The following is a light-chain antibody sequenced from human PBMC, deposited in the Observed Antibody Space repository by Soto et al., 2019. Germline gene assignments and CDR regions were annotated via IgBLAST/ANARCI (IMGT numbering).Light chain of an antibody. CDR3: QQYNDWPRT. J-gene: IGKJ1*01. Sequence: DIIMTQSPATLSVSPGERATLSCRASQSVASNLAWYQQKVGQAPRLLIYGASTRATGIPATFRGSGSGTEFTLSITSLRSEDFAVYYCQQYNDWPRTFGQGTKVEIK. CDR1: QSVASN. V-gene: IGKV3-15*01. CDR2: GAS.